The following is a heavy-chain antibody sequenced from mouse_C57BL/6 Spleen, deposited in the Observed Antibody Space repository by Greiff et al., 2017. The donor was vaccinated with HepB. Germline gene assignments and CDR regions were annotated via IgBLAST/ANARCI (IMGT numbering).Heavy chain of an antibody. J-gene: IGHJ4*01. CDR3: ASYYGYPLVMDY. D-gene: IGHD2-9*01. V-gene: IGHV1-26*01. CDR2: INPNNGGT. CDR1: GYTFTDYY. Sequence: EVQLQESGPELVKPGASVKISCKASGYTFTDYYMNWVKQSHGKSLEWIGDINPNNGGTSYNQKFKGKATLTVDKSSSTAYMELRSLTSEDSAVYYCASYYGYPLVMDYWGQGTSVTVSS.